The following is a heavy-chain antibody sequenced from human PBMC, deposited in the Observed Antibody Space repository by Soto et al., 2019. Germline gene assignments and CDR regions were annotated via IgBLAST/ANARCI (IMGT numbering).Heavy chain of an antibody. V-gene: IGHV4-39*01. CDR3: ARHGITGSYYGAFDI. J-gene: IGHJ3*02. D-gene: IGHD1-26*01. Sequence: SETLTLTCTVSGGSISSSRCHWCWIRHPPGKGLEWIASIKYSGTTFYNPSLKSRVTLSVDTSKNQFALKLSSVTAAETAVYYWARHGITGSYYGAFDIRGQGPRVAVS. CDR1: GGSISSSRCH. CDR2: IKYSGTT.